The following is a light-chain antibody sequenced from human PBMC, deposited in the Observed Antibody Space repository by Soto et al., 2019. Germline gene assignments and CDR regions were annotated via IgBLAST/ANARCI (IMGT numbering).Light chain of an antibody. V-gene: IGKV1-5*01. J-gene: IGKJ1*01. CDR3: QQYNSWWT. Sequence: IQMTQSPSTLSASVGDRVTITCRASQSINRWLAWYQQRPGKAPRLLIYYTSTLESGVPSRFSGSESVTEFTLTISGLQPDDFATYYCQQYNSWWTFGQGTKV. CDR2: YTS. CDR1: QSINRW.